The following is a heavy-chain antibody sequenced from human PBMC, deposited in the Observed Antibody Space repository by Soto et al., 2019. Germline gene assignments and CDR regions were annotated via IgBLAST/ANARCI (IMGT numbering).Heavy chain of an antibody. D-gene: IGHD5-18*01. CDR1: GGTFSSYA. CDR3: ARGLIRYSYGHRYYYYYYGMDV. J-gene: IGHJ6*02. Sequence: GASVKVSCKASGGTFSSYAISWVRQAPGQGLEWMGGIIPIFGTANYAQKFQGRVTITADESTSTAYMELSSPRSEDTAVYYCARGLIRYSYGHRYYYYYYGMDVWGQGTTVTVSS. CDR2: IIPIFGTA. V-gene: IGHV1-69*13.